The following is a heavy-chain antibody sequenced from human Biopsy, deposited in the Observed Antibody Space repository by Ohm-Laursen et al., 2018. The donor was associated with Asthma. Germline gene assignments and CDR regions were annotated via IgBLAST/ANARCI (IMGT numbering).Heavy chain of an antibody. J-gene: IGHJ6*02. Sequence: GASANASCKPSGYTFNSAGITWVRQAPGQELEWMGWISVYNGNTKVAQKLQDRVTMITDTSTSTAYMELRRLRSDDTAVYFCARAVDYSHYYGIDVWGQGTSFTVS. CDR2: ISVYNGNT. D-gene: IGHD3-10*01. V-gene: IGHV1-18*01. CDR1: GYTFNSAG. CDR3: ARAVDYSHYYGIDV.